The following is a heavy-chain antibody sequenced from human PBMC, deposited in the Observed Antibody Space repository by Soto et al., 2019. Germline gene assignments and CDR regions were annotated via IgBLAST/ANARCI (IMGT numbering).Heavy chain of an antibody. CDR1: GYTLTELS. V-gene: IGHV1-24*01. CDR3: ATVFFGTKGRYYYYGMDV. Sequence: ASVKVSCKVSGYTLTELSMHWVRQAPGKGLEWMGGFDPEDGETIYAQKFQGRVTMTEDTSTDTAYMELSSLRSEDTAVYYCATVFFGTKGRYYYYGMDVWGQGNTVTVSS. J-gene: IGHJ6*02. D-gene: IGHD1-1*01. CDR2: FDPEDGET.